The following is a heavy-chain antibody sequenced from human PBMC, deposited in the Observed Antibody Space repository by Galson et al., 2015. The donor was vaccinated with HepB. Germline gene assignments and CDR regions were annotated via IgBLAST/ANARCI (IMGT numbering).Heavy chain of an antibody. D-gene: IGHD6-13*01. Sequence: PALVKPTQTLTLTCTVSGFSLSNARMGVSWIRQPPGKALEWLAHIFSNDEKSYSTSLKSRLTISKDTSKSQVVLTMTNMDPVDTATYYCARISGAAAGRVSFDYWGQGTLVTVSS. V-gene: IGHV2-26*01. CDR3: ARISGAAAGRVSFDY. CDR1: GFSLSNARMG. J-gene: IGHJ4*02. CDR2: IFSNDEK.